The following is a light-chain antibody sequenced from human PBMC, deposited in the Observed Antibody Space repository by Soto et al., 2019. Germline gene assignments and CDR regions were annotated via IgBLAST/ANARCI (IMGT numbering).Light chain of an antibody. J-gene: IGKJ2*01. CDR3: QQYSDWPPYT. V-gene: IGKV3-15*01. Sequence: ETVMTQSPVTLSVSPGERATLSCRASQSVGGNVAWYQQKPGQAPRLLLYATSTRATGIPARFSGSGSRTEFTLTIRSLQSEDSAVYFCQQYSDWPPYTLGQGTKLEIK. CDR1: QSVGGN. CDR2: ATS.